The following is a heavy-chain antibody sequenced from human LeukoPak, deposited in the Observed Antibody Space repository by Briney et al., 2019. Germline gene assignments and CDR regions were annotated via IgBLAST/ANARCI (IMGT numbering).Heavy chain of an antibody. Sequence: GGSLRLSCAASGFTFSSYEMNWVRQAPGKGLEWVSYISSSGSTIYYADSVKGRFTISRDNSKNTLYLQMNSLRAEDTAVYYCAKDLSITMIVVFWAGAFDIWGQGTMVTVSS. V-gene: IGHV3-48*03. D-gene: IGHD3-22*01. J-gene: IGHJ3*02. CDR3: AKDLSITMIVVFWAGAFDI. CDR2: ISSSGSTI. CDR1: GFTFSSYE.